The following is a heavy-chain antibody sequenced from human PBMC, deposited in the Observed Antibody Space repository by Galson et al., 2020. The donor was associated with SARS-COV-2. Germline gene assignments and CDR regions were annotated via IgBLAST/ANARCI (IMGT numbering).Heavy chain of an antibody. J-gene: IGHJ4*02. D-gene: IGHD3-22*01. CDR1: GYTLTELS. V-gene: IGHV1-24*01. Sequence: ASVKVSCKVSGYTLTELSMHWVRQAPGKGLEWMGGFDPEDGETIYAQKFQGRVTMTEDTSTDTAYMELSSLRSEDTAVYYCATMCAYYDSSGYYGYWGQGTLVTVSS. CDR2: FDPEDGET. CDR3: ATMCAYYDSSGYYGY.